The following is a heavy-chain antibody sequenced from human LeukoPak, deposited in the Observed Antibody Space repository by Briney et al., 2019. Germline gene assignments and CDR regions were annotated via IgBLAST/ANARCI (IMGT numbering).Heavy chain of an antibody. J-gene: IGHJ4*02. D-gene: IGHD5-18*01. CDR3: ARDNGYSYGPVDY. V-gene: IGHV3-64*01. Sequence: PGGSLRLSCAASGFSFRSFAMHWDRQAPGKGLEYISAISDNGASTYYAKSVKGRFTISRDNSQNTLWLQMGSLRAEDMAVYYCARDNGYSYGPVDYWGQGTLVTVSS. CDR2: ISDNGAST. CDR1: GFSFRSFA.